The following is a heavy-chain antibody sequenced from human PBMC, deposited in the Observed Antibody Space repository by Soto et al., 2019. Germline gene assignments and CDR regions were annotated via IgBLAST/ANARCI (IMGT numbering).Heavy chain of an antibody. Sequence: SETLYLTCTVSGGSISSGDYYWSWIRQPPGKGLEWIGYIYYSGSTYYNPSLKSRVTISVDTSKNQFSLKLSSVTAADTAVYYCARATILLVPAATVSHWFYPYGQVTLVTFS. D-gene: IGHD2-2*01. J-gene: IGHJ5*02. CDR1: GGSISSGDYY. CDR3: ARATILLVPAATVSHWFYP. V-gene: IGHV4-30-4*01. CDR2: IYYSGST.